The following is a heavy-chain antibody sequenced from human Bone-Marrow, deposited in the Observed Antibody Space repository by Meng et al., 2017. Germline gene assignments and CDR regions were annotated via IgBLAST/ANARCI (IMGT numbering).Heavy chain of an antibody. J-gene: IGHJ4*02. CDR1: GFTFSDYY. V-gene: IGHV3-11*01. D-gene: IGHD3-22*01. CDR3: ARLLDYYDSSGYYGDFDY. CDR2: ISSSGSTI. Sequence: GESLKISCAASGFTFSDYYMSWIRQAPGKGLEWVSYISSSGSTIYYADSVKGRFTISRDNAKNSLYLQMNSLRAEDTAVYYCARLLDYYDSSGYYGDFDYWGQGTPVTVSS.